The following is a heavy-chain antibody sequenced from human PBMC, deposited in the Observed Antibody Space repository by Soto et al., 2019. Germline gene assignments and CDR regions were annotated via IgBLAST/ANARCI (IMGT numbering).Heavy chain of an antibody. CDR3: TRHLIYLVRGVMPIWSGYYMDV. V-gene: IGHV3-49*03. Sequence: GGSLRLSCTASGFTFGDYAMSWFRQAPGKGLEWVGFIRSKAYGGTTEYAASVKGRFTISRDDSKSIAYLQMNSLKTEDTAVYYCTRHLIYLVRGVMPIWSGYYMDVWGKGTTVTVSS. CDR2: IRSKAYGGTT. D-gene: IGHD3-10*01. CDR1: GFTFGDYA. J-gene: IGHJ6*03.